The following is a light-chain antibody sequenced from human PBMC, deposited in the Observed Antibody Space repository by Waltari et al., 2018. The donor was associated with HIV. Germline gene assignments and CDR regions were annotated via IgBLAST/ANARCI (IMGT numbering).Light chain of an antibody. J-gene: IGLJ2*01. CDR3: ATWADRPSGPVV. Sequence: QSVLTQPPSASGTPGQRVTISCSGSSSNVHWYQKLPGTAPKLLIFRNNQRASGVPDRFSGSKSGTPASLVISGLRSEDEADYYCATWADRPSGPVVFGGGTKVTVL. CDR2: RNN. V-gene: IGLV1-47*01. CDR1: SSN.